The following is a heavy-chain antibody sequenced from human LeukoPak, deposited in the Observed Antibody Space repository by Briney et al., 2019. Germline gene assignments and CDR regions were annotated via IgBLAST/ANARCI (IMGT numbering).Heavy chain of an antibody. Sequence: GGSLRLSCAASGFTFSSYAMSWVRQAPGKGLEWVSAISGSGGSTYYAGSVKGRFTISRDNSKNTLYLQMNSLRAEDTAVYYCAKVGGIPRYFDWLLQYYFDYWGQGTLVTVSS. V-gene: IGHV3-23*01. J-gene: IGHJ4*02. D-gene: IGHD3-9*01. CDR2: ISGSGGST. CDR1: GFTFSSYA. CDR3: AKVGGIPRYFDWLLQYYFDY.